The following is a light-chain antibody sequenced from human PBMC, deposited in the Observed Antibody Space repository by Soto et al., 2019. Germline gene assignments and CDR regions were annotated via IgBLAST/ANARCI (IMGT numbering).Light chain of an antibody. CDR2: GES. J-gene: IGKJ1*01. CDR1: QTVSGTF. Sequence: EIVLTQSPGTLSLSPGERATLSCRAGQTVSGTFLAWYQQRPGQPPRLLIYGESNRATGIPDRFTGSGSGTDFTLTISRLEPEDFAVYYCHQYGGWPQGTFGQGTKVEIK. V-gene: IGKV3-20*01. CDR3: HQYGGWPQGT.